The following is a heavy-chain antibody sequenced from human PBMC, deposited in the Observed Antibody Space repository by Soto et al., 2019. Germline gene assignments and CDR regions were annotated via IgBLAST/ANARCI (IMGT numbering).Heavy chain of an antibody. V-gene: IGHV3-15*07. CDR2: IKSKTDGGTT. Sequence: EVQLVESGGGLVKPGESLRLSCVASGFTFNDAWMNWVRQAPGKGLEWVGRIKSKTDGGTTDYAAPVKGRSTISRADSNNTLFLQLNSLKTEDTAVYYCTTDLSDFWGQGTLVTVSS. CDR1: GFTFNDAW. CDR3: TTDLSDF. J-gene: IGHJ4*02.